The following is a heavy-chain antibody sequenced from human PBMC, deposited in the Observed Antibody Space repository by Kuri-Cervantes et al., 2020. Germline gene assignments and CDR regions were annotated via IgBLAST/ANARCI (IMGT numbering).Heavy chain of an antibody. CDR2: IKSRDDGGTT. J-gene: IGHJ2*01. V-gene: IGHV3-15*01. Sequence: GGSLRLSCAASGFTFSNAWMTWVRQAPGKGLEWVGRIKSRDDGGTTDYAAPVKGRFTISRDESGNTVSLQMNSLKTEDTAAYYCARRKNLDWYYDVWGRGTLVTVSS. CDR1: GFTFSNAW. D-gene: IGHD1-1*01. CDR3: ARRKNLDWYYDV.